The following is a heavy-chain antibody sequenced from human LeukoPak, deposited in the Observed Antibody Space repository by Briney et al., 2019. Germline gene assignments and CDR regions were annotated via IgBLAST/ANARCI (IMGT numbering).Heavy chain of an antibody. CDR3: ARGKGYSSSWSDY. V-gene: IGHV4-34*01. J-gene: IGHJ5*01. CDR2: INHSGST. CDR1: GGSFSGYY. Sequence: SETLSLTCAVHGGSFSGYYWSWIRQPPGKGLEWIGEINHSGSTNYNPSLKSRVTISVDTSKNQFSLKLSSVTAADTAVYYCARGKGYSSSWSDYWGHGTLVTVSS. D-gene: IGHD6-13*01.